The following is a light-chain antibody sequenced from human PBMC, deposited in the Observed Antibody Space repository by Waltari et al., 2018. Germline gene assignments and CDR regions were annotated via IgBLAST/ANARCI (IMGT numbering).Light chain of an antibody. J-gene: IGLJ3*02. CDR3: QVWDSRSSWV. Sequence: SYELTQPLSVSVALGQTASITCGGNNIESQDVHWYQPKPGQAPVLVLFRDTNRASGIPERFSGSNSGNTATLTITRAQAGDEADYYCQVWDSRSSWVFGGGTKLTVL. CDR2: RDT. V-gene: IGLV3-9*01. CDR1: NIESQD.